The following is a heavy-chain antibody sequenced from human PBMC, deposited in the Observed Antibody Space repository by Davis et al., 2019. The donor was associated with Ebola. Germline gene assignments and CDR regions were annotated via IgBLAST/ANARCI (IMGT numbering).Heavy chain of an antibody. V-gene: IGHV4-59*01. CDR3: ARAAVRNWLDT. Sequence: GSLRLSCTVSGGSISSYYWSWIRQPPGKGLEWIGHVYHSGVTTYNPSLKNRVTISVNTSNNQFSLVLTSVTAADTGVYYCARAAVRNWLDTWGQGTLVTVSS. CDR2: VYHSGVT. CDR1: GGSISSYY. J-gene: IGHJ5*02. D-gene: IGHD6-13*01.